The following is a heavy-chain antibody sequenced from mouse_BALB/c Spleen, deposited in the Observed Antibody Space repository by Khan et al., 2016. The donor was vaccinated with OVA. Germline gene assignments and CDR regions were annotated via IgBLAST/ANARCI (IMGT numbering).Heavy chain of an antibody. J-gene: IGHJ1*01. Sequence: EVQLQESGPGLVKPSQSLSLTCSVTGYSITSAYCWNWIRQFPGHKLEWMGYISYDGSNNYNPSLKNRLSIPRDTSKNQFFLKLTSVTTEDTATSDGGRGGVVVPYTYFDVGGAGTTVTVSS. CDR3: GRGGVVVPYTYFDV. V-gene: IGHV3-6*02. CDR1: GYSITSAYC. CDR2: ISYDGSN. D-gene: IGHD1-1*01.